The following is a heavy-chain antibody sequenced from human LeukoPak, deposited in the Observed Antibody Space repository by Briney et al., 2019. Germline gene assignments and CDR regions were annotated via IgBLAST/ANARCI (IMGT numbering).Heavy chain of an antibody. D-gene: IGHD3-9*01. CDR3: VRGSNDWIGMDV. CDR2: INSAGSST. Sequence: GGSLRLSCAASGFTFSSHWMHWVRQTPGKGLVCVSRINSAGSSTDYADSVKGRFTISRDNAKNTLYLQMNSLRAEDMAGYYCVRGSNDWIGMDVWGQGTTVTVSS. CDR1: GFTFSSHW. V-gene: IGHV3-74*01. J-gene: IGHJ6*02.